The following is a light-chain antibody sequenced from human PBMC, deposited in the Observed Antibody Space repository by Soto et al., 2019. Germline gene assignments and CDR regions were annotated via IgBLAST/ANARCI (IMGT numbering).Light chain of an antibody. CDR2: VAS. CDR3: QQYDTSPIA. J-gene: IGKJ5*01. CDR1: QSVGSNF. V-gene: IGKV3-20*01. Sequence: ELGLTQSPGTLSLSPGERATLSCRASQSVGSNFLAWYQQKPGQAPRLLINVASSRATGIPDRFSGSGSGTDFTLTISRLEPEDFAVYYCQQYDTSPIAFGQGTRLEIK.